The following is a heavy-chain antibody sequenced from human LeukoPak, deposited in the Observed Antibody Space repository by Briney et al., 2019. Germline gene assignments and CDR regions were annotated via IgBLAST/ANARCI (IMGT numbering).Heavy chain of an antibody. V-gene: IGHV1-18*01. Sequence: ASVKVSCKASGYTFTSYGISWVRQAPGQGLEWMGWISAYNGNTNYAQKLQGRVTMTTDTSTSTAYMELRSLRSDDTAVYYCARVSTIMGRGYNYFDPWAREPWSPSPQ. CDR3: ARVSTIMGRGYNYFDP. D-gene: IGHD2/OR15-2a*01. CDR1: GYTFTSYG. J-gene: IGHJ5*02. CDR2: ISAYNGNT.